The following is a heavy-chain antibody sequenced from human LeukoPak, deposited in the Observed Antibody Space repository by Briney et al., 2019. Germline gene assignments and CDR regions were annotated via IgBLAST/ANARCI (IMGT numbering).Heavy chain of an antibody. CDR1: GFTFSSYA. V-gene: IGHV3-53*01. CDR3: ARDPALTQGYGLDV. CDR2: IHTGGKT. Sequence: GGSLRLSCAASGFTFSSYAMSWVRQAPGKGLEWVSVIHTGGKTFYADSVKGRFIVSRDDSENTLDLQMNSLRVEDTAVYYCARDPALTQGYGLDVWGQGTVVTVSS. J-gene: IGHJ6*02. D-gene: IGHD2-15*01.